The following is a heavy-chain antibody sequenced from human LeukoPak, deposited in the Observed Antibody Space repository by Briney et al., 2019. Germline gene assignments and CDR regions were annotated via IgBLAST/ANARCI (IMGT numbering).Heavy chain of an antibody. J-gene: IGHJ4*02. CDR1: GFPFRNAW. Sequence: PGGSLSLSCAASGFPFRNAWMTGLRQAPGKGLQWVGRINSKTDGGTTDYAAPVKGRFTISRDDSKNTLFLQMNSLKTEDTAVYYCTLHSDLAYWGQGALVTVSS. CDR2: INSKTDGGTT. V-gene: IGHV3-15*01. CDR3: TLHSDLAY. D-gene: IGHD3-3*02.